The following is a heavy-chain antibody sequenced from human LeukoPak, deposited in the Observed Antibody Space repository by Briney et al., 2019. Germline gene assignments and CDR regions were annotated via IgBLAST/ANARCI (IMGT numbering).Heavy chain of an antibody. J-gene: IGHJ6*03. Sequence: SETLSLTCTVSGDSITTYSWNWIRQPAGKGLELIGRFYFSGSTNYNPSFKSRVTMPADTSKNQFSLKLSSVTAADTAVYYCARGKLGYCTSASCSRGREDYYCMDVWGKGTTVIVSS. V-gene: IGHV4-4*07. CDR3: ARGKLGYCTSASCSRGREDYYCMDV. CDR1: GDSITTYS. D-gene: IGHD2-2*01. CDR2: FYFSGST.